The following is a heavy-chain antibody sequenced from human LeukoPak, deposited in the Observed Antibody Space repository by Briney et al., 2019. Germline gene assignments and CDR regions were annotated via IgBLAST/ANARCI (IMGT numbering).Heavy chain of an antibody. D-gene: IGHD3-10*01. CDR2: INPNSGGT. CDR1: GYTFTGYY. J-gene: IGHJ4*02. Sequence: ASVTVSCKASGYTFTGYYIHWMRQAPGQGLEWMGWINPNSGGTNYAQKFQGRVTMTRDTSITTAYMELSSLRSDDTAVFYCAVNFGSGTYSSSYEYFDFWGQGTLVTVSS. V-gene: IGHV1-2*02. CDR3: AVNFGSGTYSSSYEYFDF.